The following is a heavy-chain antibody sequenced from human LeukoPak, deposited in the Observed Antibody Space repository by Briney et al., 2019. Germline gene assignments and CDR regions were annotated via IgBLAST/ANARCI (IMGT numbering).Heavy chain of an antibody. D-gene: IGHD1-26*01. Sequence: SETLSLTCSVSGGSISSYYWSWIRQPPGKGLGWIGYIYYSGSTNYNPSLKRRVTISVDTSKNQFSLKLSSVTAADTAVYYCARHGGGSSTFGYWGQGTLVTVSS. CDR3: ARHGGGSSTFGY. V-gene: IGHV4-59*08. CDR2: IYYSGST. J-gene: IGHJ4*02. CDR1: GGSISSYY.